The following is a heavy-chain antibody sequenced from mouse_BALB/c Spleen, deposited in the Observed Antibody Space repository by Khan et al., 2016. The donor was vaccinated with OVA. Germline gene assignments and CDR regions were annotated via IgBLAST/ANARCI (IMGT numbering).Heavy chain of an antibody. CDR3: ARFYGRDFDV. CDR1: GYSITSDYA. J-gene: IGHJ2*01. D-gene: IGHD1-1*01. V-gene: IGHV3-2*02. CDR2: ISYRGNT. Sequence: VQLQEPGPGLVKPSQSLSLTCTVTGYSITSDYAWNWIRQFPGNKLEWMGYISYRGNTNSNPSLKSRISITRNTSKNQFILQLNSVTTKDTSTYYRARFYGRDFDVWGQGTTLTVSS.